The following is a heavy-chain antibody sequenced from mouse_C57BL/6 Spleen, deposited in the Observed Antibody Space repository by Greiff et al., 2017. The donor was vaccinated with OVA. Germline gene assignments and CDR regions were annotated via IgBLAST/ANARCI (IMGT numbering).Heavy chain of an antibody. CDR1: GFTFSSYA. D-gene: IGHD1-1*01. CDR3: TRDSNGYGSSPRFAY. CDR2: ISSGGDYI. V-gene: IGHV5-9-1*02. J-gene: IGHJ3*01. Sequence: EVKLMESGEGLVKPGGSLKLSCAASGFTFSSYAMSWVRQTPEKRLEWVAYISSGGDYIYYADTVKGRFTISRDNARNTLYLQMSSLKSEDTAMYYCTRDSNGYGSSPRFAYWGQGTLVTVSA.